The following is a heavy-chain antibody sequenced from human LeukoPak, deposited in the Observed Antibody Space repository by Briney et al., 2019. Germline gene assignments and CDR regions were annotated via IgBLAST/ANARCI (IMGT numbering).Heavy chain of an antibody. CDR2: IYYSGST. Sequence: SETLSLTCTVSGGSISSYYWSWIRQPPGKGLEWIGYIYYSGSTNYNPSLKSRVTMSIDTSMSQFSLKLSSVIPADTAVYYCARVRVVTQDFDYWGQGTLVTVSP. V-gene: IGHV4-59*01. J-gene: IGHJ4*02. D-gene: IGHD4-23*01. CDR1: GGSISSYY. CDR3: ARVRVVTQDFDY.